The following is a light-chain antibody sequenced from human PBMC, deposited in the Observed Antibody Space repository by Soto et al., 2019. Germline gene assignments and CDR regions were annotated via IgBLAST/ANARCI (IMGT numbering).Light chain of an antibody. CDR1: SSDVGTYHY. CDR3: SSYRKSKTLV. CDR2: EVT. Sequence: QSALTQPASLSASPGQSITISCAGASSDVGTYHYVSWYQHHPGKPPKLLIHEVTHRPPGVAARFSGSKSGNKASLTIPGLPAEDEAVYYCSSYRKSKTLVFGTGIKVTVL. J-gene: IGLJ1*01. V-gene: IGLV2-14*01.